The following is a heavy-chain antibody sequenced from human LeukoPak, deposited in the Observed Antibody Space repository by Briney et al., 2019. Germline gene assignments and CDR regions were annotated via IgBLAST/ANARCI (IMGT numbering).Heavy chain of an antibody. CDR3: ARESRYYGSGTYYTLWYYYYMDV. CDR1: GGSFSGYY. Sequence: SETLSLTCAVYGGSFSGYYWNWIRQPPGKGLEWIGEMNHGGSTNYNPSLKSRVTISVDTSKNQFSLKLTSVTAADTAVYYCARESRYYGSGTYYTLWYYYYMDVWGKGTTVTISS. J-gene: IGHJ6*03. D-gene: IGHD3-10*01. CDR2: MNHGGST. V-gene: IGHV4-34*01.